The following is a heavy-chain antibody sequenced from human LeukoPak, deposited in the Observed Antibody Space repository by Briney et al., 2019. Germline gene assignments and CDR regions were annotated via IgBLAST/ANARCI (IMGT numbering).Heavy chain of an antibody. J-gene: IGHJ4*02. CDR1: GGSIINDY. CDR2: IYYSGST. CDR3: ARVEPYYYDSSGPVVG. Sequence: PSETLSLTCTVSGGSIINDYRSWIRQPPGKGLEWIGYIYYSGSTNYNPSLKSRVTISVDTSKNQFSLKLSSVTAADTAVYYCARVEPYYYDSSGPVVGWGQGTLVTVSP. D-gene: IGHD3-22*01. V-gene: IGHV4-59*12.